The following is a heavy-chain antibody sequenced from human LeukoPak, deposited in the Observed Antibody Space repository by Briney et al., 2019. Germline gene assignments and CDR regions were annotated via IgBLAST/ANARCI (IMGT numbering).Heavy chain of an antibody. CDR1: GCTFSSYG. D-gene: IGHD5-24*01. CDR2: IWYDGSNK. CDR3: RADGDAFDI. Sequence: GGSLRLSCAASGCTFSSYGMHWVRQAPGKGLEWVAVIWYDGSNKYYADSVKGRFTISRDNSKNTLYLQMNRLRAEDTAVYYCRADGDAFDIWSQGTMVTVYS. J-gene: IGHJ3*02. V-gene: IGHV3-33*01.